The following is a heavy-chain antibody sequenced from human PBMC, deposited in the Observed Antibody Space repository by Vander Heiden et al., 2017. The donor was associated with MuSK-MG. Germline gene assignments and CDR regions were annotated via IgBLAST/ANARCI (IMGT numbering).Heavy chain of an antibody. CDR1: GGSFSGYY. CDR3: ARGPYSYGFFYYGMDV. CDR2: INHSGST. J-gene: IGHJ6*02. Sequence: QVQLQQWGAGLLKPSETLSLTCAVYGGSFSGYYWSWIRQPPGKGLEWIGEINHSGSTNYNPSLKCRVTISVDTSKNQFSLKLSSVTAADTAVYYCARGPYSYGFFYYGMDVWGQGTTVTVSS. D-gene: IGHD5-18*01. V-gene: IGHV4-34*01.